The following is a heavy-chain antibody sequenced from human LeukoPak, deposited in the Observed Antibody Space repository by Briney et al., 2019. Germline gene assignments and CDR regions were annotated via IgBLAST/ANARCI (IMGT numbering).Heavy chain of an antibody. V-gene: IGHV4-28*01. CDR3: AKTETFGFDP. Sequence: PSETLSLTCAVSGYSISSSNWWGWIRQPPGKGLEWIGYIYYSGSTYYNPSLKSRVTISVDTSKNQFSLKLSSVTAADTAVYYCAKTETFGFDPWGQGTLVTVSS. CDR2: IYYSGST. J-gene: IGHJ5*02. CDR1: GYSISSSNW.